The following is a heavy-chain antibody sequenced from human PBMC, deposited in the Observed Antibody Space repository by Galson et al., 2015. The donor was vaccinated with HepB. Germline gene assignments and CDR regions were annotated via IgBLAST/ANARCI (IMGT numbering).Heavy chain of an antibody. V-gene: IGHV3-23*01. CDR2: ISGSGGST. D-gene: IGHD3-10*01. J-gene: IGHJ6*02. CDR3: ARDRSNVLLWFGVSTGKYGMDV. CDR1: GFTFNTYP. Sequence: SLRLSCAASGFTFNTYPMSWVRQAPGKGLEWVSGISGSGGSTYYADSVKGRFTISRDNSKNTLYVQMNSLRAEDTAVYYCARDRSNVLLWFGVSTGKYGMDVWGQGTTVTVSS.